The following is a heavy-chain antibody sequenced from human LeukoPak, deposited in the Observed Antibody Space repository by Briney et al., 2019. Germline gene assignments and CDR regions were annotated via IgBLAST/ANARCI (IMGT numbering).Heavy chain of an antibody. CDR3: AGVGLHYGGNAMWVFDI. V-gene: IGHV3-30-3*01. Sequence: GRSLRLSCAASGFTFSSYAMHWVRQAPGKGLEWVSVISYDGSNKYYADSVKGRFTISRDNSKNTLYLQMNSLRAEDTAVYYGAGVGLHYGGNAMWVFDIWGQGTMVTVSS. CDR2: ISYDGSNK. J-gene: IGHJ3*02. CDR1: GFTFSSYA. D-gene: IGHD4-23*01.